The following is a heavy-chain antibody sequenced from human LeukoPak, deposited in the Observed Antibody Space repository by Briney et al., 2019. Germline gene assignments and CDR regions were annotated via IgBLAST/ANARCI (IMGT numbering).Heavy chain of an antibody. Sequence: PGGSLRLSCAASGFTFSSYNMNWVRQAPGKGLEWVSSISSTSIYIYYADSVKGRFTISRDNAKNSLYLQMNRLRAEGKAVYYCAREEDFGYWGQGTLVTVSS. CDR3: AREEDFGY. CDR2: ISSTSIYI. J-gene: IGHJ4*02. CDR1: GFTFSSYN. V-gene: IGHV3-21*06.